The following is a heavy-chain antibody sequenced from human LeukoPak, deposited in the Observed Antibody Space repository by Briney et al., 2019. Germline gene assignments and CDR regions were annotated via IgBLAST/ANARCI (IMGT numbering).Heavy chain of an antibody. J-gene: IGHJ3*02. D-gene: IGHD3-22*01. CDR3: AKSSDYYDSRGVAFDI. Sequence: GGSLRLSCAASGFTFSSYGMHWVRQAPGKGLEWVAFIRYDGSNKYYADSVKGRFTISRDNSKNTLYLQMNSLRAEDTAVYYCAKSSDYYDSRGVAFDIWGQGTMVTVSS. V-gene: IGHV3-30*02. CDR1: GFTFSSYG. CDR2: IRYDGSNK.